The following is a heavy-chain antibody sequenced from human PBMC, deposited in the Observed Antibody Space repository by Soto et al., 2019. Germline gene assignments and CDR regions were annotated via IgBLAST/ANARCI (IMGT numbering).Heavy chain of an antibody. J-gene: IGHJ6*02. D-gene: IGHD3-10*01. CDR1: GGSFSGYY. V-gene: IGHV4-34*01. Sequence: SETLSLTCAVYGGSFSGYYWSWIRQPPGKGLEWIGEINHSGSTNYNPSLKSRVTISVDTSKNQFSLKLSSVTAADTAVYYCARAGRGGLLWFGELLDYYYYYGMDVWGQGTKVTVSS. CDR2: INHSGST. CDR3: ARAGRGGLLWFGELLDYYYYYGMDV.